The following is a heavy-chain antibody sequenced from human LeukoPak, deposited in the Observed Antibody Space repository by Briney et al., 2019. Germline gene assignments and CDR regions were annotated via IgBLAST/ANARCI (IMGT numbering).Heavy chain of an antibody. J-gene: IGHJ4*02. Sequence: SETLSLTCAVYGGSFSGYYWSWIRQPPGKGLEWIGEIDHSGRTNSNASLKSRVTLSVDMSKNQFPLRLSSVTAADTAVYYCARKSIVTAGRKPYDFWDQGTLVTVSP. V-gene: IGHV4-34*01. CDR3: ARKSIVTAGRKPYDF. CDR2: IDHSGRT. CDR1: GGSFSGYY. D-gene: IGHD6-13*01.